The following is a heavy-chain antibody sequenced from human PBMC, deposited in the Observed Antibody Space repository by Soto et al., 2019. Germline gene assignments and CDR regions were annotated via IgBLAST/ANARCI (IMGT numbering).Heavy chain of an antibody. D-gene: IGHD6-13*01. CDR3: ARAAAGNPFDY. CDR1: GYTFTSYG. CDR2: ISAYNGNT. V-gene: IGHV1-18*01. Sequence: ASVKVSCKASGYTFTSYGISWVRQAPGQGLEWMGWISAYNGNTNYAQKLQGRGTMTTDTSTTTAYMELRSLRSDDTAVYYCARAAAGNPFDYWGQGTLVTVSS. J-gene: IGHJ4*02.